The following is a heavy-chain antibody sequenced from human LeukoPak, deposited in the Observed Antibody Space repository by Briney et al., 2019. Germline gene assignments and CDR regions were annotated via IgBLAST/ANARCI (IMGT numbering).Heavy chain of an antibody. CDR2: ISGSDGTS. Sequence: GGSLRLSCAASGFTFNSFAMNWVRQAPGKGLEWVSSISGSDGTSHYADFVKGRFTISRDNSKDTLYLQMNSLRAEDTAAYYCAKSLGVGGYTRYKGFDQWGQGTLVVVSS. D-gene: IGHD3-16*02. V-gene: IGHV3-23*01. CDR1: GFTFNSFA. J-gene: IGHJ4*02. CDR3: AKSLGVGGYTRYKGFDQ.